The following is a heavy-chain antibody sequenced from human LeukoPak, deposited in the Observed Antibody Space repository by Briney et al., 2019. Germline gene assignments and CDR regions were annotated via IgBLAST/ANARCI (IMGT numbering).Heavy chain of an antibody. CDR2: IYYSGST. D-gene: IGHD5-18*01. CDR3: ARDIQLWGEDYYYGMDV. CDR1: GGSISSYY. J-gene: IGHJ6*02. V-gene: IGHV4-59*01. Sequence: SETLSLTCTVSGGSISSYYWSWIRQPPGKGLEWIGYIYYSGSTNYNPSLKSRVTISVDTSKNQFSLKLSSVTAADTAVYYCARDIQLWGEDYYYGMDVWGHGTTVTVSS.